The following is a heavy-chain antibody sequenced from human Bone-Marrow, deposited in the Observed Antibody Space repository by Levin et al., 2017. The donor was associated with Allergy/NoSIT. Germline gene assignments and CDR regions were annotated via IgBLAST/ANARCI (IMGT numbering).Heavy chain of an antibody. Sequence: LSLPCAASGFTFSTYFMFWVRQAPGKSLEWLSAINGRGDNTYYADSVKGRFTISRDNSKNTLYLQMSSLRAEDTALYYCAKDRAGEPGYDYWGQGTLVTVSS. J-gene: IGHJ4*02. CDR3: AKDRAGEPGYDY. CDR2: INGRGDNT. CDR1: GFTFSTYF. V-gene: IGHV3-23*01. D-gene: IGHD5-12*01.